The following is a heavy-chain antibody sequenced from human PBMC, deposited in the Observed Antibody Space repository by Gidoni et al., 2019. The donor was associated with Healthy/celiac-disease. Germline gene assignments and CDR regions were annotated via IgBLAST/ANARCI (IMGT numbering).Heavy chain of an antibody. CDR3: ARVSSGFESNWFDP. J-gene: IGHJ5*02. D-gene: IGHD6-19*01. CDR1: GYSISSGYY. V-gene: IGHV4-38-2*01. CDR2: IYHSGST. Sequence: QVQLQESGPGLVKPSETLSLTCAVSGYSISSGYYWGWIRQPPGKGLEWIGSIYHSGSTYYNPSLKSRVTISVDTSKNQFALKLSSVTAADTAVYYCARVSSGFESNWFDPWGQGTLVTVSS.